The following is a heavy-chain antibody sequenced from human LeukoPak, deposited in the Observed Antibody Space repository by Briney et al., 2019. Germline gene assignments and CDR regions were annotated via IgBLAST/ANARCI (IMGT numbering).Heavy chain of an antibody. J-gene: IGHJ4*02. CDR2: IKQDGSEK. CDR3: ARAYCSRVTCLPSDY. Sequence: PGGSLRLSCAASGFTFSSYWMSWVRQAPGKGLEWVANIKQDGSEKYYVDSVKGRFTISRDNAKNSLYLQMNSLRAEDTAVYYCARAYCSRVTCLPSDYWGQGTLVTVSS. V-gene: IGHV3-7*04. CDR1: GFTFSSYW. D-gene: IGHD2-15*01.